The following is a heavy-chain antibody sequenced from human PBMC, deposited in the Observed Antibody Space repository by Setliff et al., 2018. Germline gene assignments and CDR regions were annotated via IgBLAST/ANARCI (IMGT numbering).Heavy chain of an antibody. J-gene: IGHJ2*01. CDR3: ARHRRPDYGDFISWYFDL. CDR2: IYYSGST. D-gene: IGHD4-17*01. CDR1: GGSISSSLYH. Sequence: SETLSLTCTVSGGSISSSLYHWGWIRQPPGKGLEWIGSIYYSGSTNYNPSLKSRVTISVYTSKNQFSLRLNSLTAADTAVYFCARHRRPDYGDFISWYFDLWGRGTLVTVSS. V-gene: IGHV4-39*01.